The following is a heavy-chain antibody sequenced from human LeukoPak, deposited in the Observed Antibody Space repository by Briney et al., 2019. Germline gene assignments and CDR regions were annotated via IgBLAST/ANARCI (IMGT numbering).Heavy chain of an antibody. V-gene: IGHV3-11*01. CDR1: GFSFSDYY. CDR3: ASGGVLAFDP. CDR2: ISSSGSTI. D-gene: IGHD3-10*01. J-gene: IGHJ5*02. Sequence: GGSLRLSCAASGFSFSDYYMNWIHQAPGKGLEWVSYISSSGSTIYYADSVKGRFTISRDNAKNSLYLQMNSLRAEDTAVYYWASGGVLAFDPWGQGTLVTVSS.